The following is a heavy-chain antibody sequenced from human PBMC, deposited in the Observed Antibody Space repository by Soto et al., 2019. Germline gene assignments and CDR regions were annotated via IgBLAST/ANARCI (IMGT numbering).Heavy chain of an antibody. CDR3: ARDRLRGYDSSGFYS. J-gene: IGHJ4*02. CDR1: GGTFSSYA. CDR2: INPSDGNR. V-gene: IGHV1-18*01. D-gene: IGHD3-22*01. Sequence: GASVKVSCKASGGTFSSYAISWVRQAPGQGLEWMGWINPSDGNRNFAQKFEDRVTMTTATSTNTVFLELRSLKSDDTAIYYCARDRLRGYDSSGFYSWGQGTMVTVSS.